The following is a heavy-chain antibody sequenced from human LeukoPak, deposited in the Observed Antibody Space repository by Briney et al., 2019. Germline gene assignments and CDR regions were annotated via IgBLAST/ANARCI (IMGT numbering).Heavy chain of an antibody. CDR1: GGTFSSYA. J-gene: IGHJ6*02. CDR2: IIPILGIA. Sequence: PKASVKVSCKASGGTFSSYAISWVRQAPGQGLEWMGRIIPILGIANYAQKFQGRVTITADKSTSTAYMELSSLRSEDTAVYYCARDYGPKLGVVVPAAMGGENYYYYGMDVWGQGTTVTVSS. D-gene: IGHD2-2*01. V-gene: IGHV1-69*04. CDR3: ARDYGPKLGVVVPAAMGGENYYYYGMDV.